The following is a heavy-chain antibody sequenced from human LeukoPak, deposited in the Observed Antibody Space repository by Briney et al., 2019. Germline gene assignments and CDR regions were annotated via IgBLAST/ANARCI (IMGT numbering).Heavy chain of an antibody. CDR3: ARVGAAAGTYDYYYMDV. Sequence: SETLSLTCTVSGGSISSYYWSWIRQPAGKGLEWIGRIYTSGSTNYNPSLKSRVTMSVDTSKNQFSLKLSSVTAADTAVYYCARVGAAAGTYDYYYMDVWGKGTTVTVSS. CDR1: GGSISSYY. J-gene: IGHJ6*03. CDR2: IYTSGST. D-gene: IGHD6-13*01. V-gene: IGHV4-4*07.